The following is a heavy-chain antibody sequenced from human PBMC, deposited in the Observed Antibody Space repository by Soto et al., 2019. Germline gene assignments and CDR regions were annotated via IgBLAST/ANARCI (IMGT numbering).Heavy chain of an antibody. CDR3: ARDGRGSSSFGKGDYYYYYGMDV. CDR2: ISAYNGNT. J-gene: IGHJ6*02. V-gene: IGHV1-18*04. CDR1: GYTFTSYG. D-gene: IGHD6-6*01. Sequence: QVPLVQSGAEVKKPGASVKVSCKASGYTFTSYGISWVRQAPGQGLEWMGWISAYNGNTNYAQKLQGRVTMTTDTSTSTAYMELRSLRSDDTAVYYCARDGRGSSSFGKGDYYYYYGMDVWGQGTTVTVSS.